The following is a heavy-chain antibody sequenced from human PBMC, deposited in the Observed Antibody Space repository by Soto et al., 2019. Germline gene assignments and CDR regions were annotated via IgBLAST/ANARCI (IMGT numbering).Heavy chain of an antibody. CDR2: ISGSGGST. Sequence: GGSLRLSCAASGFTFSSYAMSWVRQAPGKGLEWVSAISGSGGSTYYADSAKGRFTISRDNSKNTQYLQMNILRAEDKAVDYYARRSNYYDSSGYSAAYDYWRQGTLVTVSS. J-gene: IGHJ4*02. CDR1: GFTFSSYA. CDR3: ARRSNYYDSSGYSAAYDY. D-gene: IGHD3-22*01. V-gene: IGHV3-23*01.